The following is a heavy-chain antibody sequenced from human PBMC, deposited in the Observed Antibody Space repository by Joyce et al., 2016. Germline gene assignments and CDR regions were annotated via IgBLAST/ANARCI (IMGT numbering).Heavy chain of an antibody. Sequence: QVQLVQSGAEVKKPGSSVKVSCKASGGTFSSFAISWVRQAPGQGLEWMGGIIPIFGTANYAQKCQGIVTITADESTSTAYMELSSLRSEDTAVYYCARQSVVLSPESPFDYWGQGTLVTVSS. V-gene: IGHV1-69*01. D-gene: IGHD2-21*01. CDR3: ARQSVVLSPESPFDY. CDR1: GGTFSSFA. CDR2: IIPIFGTA. J-gene: IGHJ4*02.